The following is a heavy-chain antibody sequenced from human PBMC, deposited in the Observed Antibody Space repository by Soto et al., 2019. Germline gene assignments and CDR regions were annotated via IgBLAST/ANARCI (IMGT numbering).Heavy chain of an antibody. Sequence: QVQLQESGPGLVKPSQTLSLTCSVSGASISSVDYYWTWIRQPPGKGLEWIGCIYHSETTYYGPSLKSRVTISVDKSKNQLSLRLNSVTAADTAVYYCARAGYFYDSSGYYFDAFDIWGQGTMVTVSS. CDR1: GASISSVDYY. CDR2: IYHSETT. CDR3: ARAGYFYDSSGYYFDAFDI. V-gene: IGHV4-30-4*01. J-gene: IGHJ3*02. D-gene: IGHD3-22*01.